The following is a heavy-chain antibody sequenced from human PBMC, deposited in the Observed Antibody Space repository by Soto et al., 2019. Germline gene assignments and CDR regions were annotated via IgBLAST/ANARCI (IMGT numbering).Heavy chain of an antibody. Sequence: EVPMVETGGGLIQPGGSLRLSCAASGFTVSSNYMSWVRQAPGKGLEWVSVIYSGGSTYYADSVQGRFTIARDNSKNTLYLQMNCLIAEDTAVYYCARVRFWELSDWFDPWGQGTLVTVSS. CDR3: ARVRFWELSDWFDP. CDR2: IYSGGST. D-gene: IGHD3-3*01. J-gene: IGHJ5*02. V-gene: IGHV3-53*02. CDR1: GFTVSSNY.